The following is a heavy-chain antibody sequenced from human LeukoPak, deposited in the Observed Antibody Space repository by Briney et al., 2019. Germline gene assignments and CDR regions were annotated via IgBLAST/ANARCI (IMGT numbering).Heavy chain of an antibody. CDR3: ARDRSREGFDP. J-gene: IGHJ5*02. V-gene: IGHV4-61*02. Sequence: SQTLSLTCTVSGGSISSGSYYWSWIRQPAGKGLEWIGRIYTSGSTNYNPSLKSRVTISVDTSKNQFSLKLSSVTAADTAVYYCARDRSREGFDPWGQGTLVTVSS. CDR2: IYTSGST. CDR1: GGSISSGSYY. D-gene: IGHD1-26*01.